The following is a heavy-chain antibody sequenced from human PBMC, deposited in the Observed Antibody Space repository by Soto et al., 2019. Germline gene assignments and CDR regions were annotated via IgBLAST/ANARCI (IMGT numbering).Heavy chain of an antibody. V-gene: IGHV3-15*07. Sequence: EVQLVESGGGLVKPGGSLRLSCAASGFTFSNAWMNWVRQAPGKGLEWVGRIKSKTDGGTADYAAPVKGRFTISRDDSKNTLYLQMDCLITEHTAVYYCTTQNCSGGSCYSGYYYYSLGVWGQGTTVSVSS. D-gene: IGHD2-15*01. J-gene: IGHJ6*02. CDR3: TTQNCSGGSCYSGYYYYSLGV. CDR1: GFTFSNAW. CDR2: IKSKTDGGTA.